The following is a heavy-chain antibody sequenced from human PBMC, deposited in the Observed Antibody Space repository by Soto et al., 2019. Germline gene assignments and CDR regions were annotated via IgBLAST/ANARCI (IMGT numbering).Heavy chain of an antibody. V-gene: IGHV4-39*01. J-gene: IGHJ2*01. D-gene: IGHD1-26*01. CDR3: ASAYSGSYYFWQNWYFDL. CDR1: GGSISSSSYY. Sequence: QLQLQESGPGLVKPSETLSLTCTVSGGSISSSSYYWGWIRQPPGKGLEWIGSIYYSGSTYYNPSLKSRVPISVDTSKNQFSLKLSSVTAADTAVYYCASAYSGSYYFWQNWYFDLWGRGTLVTVSS. CDR2: IYYSGST.